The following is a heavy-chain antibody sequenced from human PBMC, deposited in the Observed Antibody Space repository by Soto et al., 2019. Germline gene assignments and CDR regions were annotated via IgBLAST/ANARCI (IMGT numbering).Heavy chain of an antibody. CDR3: ARVDILTGYPSRGYYYYGMDV. CDR1: GYTFTSYD. Sequence: ASVKVSCKASGYTFTSYDINWVRQATGQGLEWMGWMNPNSGNTGYAQKFQGRVTMTRSTSISTAYMELSSLRSEDTAVYYCARVDILTGYPSRGYYYYGMDVWG. V-gene: IGHV1-8*01. J-gene: IGHJ6*02. CDR2: MNPNSGNT. D-gene: IGHD3-9*01.